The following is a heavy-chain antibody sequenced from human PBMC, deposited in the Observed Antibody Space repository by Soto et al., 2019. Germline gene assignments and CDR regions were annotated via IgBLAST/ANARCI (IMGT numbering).Heavy chain of an antibody. Sequence: SETLSLTCPVSGGSVSGYYWSWIRQSPGEGLEWIGYIHYSGSTNYNPSLKSRVTISVDTSKNQFSLKLSSVTAADTAVYYCARHPLSVTNFDYWGQGTLVTVSS. J-gene: IGHJ4*02. V-gene: IGHV4-59*08. CDR3: ARHPLSVTNFDY. D-gene: IGHD2-21*02. CDR2: IHYSGST. CDR1: GGSVSGYY.